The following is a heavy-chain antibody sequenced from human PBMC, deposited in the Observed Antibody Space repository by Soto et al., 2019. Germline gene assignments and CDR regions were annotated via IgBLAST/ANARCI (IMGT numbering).Heavy chain of an antibody. CDR3: ARHRAAGDV. CDR2: INPTGGST. V-gene: IGHV1-46*04. Sequence: QVQLVQSGAEVKKPGASVKVSCKASVYTFINYYIHWVRQAPGHGLEWMAIINPTGGSTNYAQKWQGRLTLTMDTSTTTVYMELSSLTSEDTAIYYCARHRAAGDVWGQGTLVTVSS. CDR1: VYTFINYY. D-gene: IGHD2-21*01. J-gene: IGHJ4*02.